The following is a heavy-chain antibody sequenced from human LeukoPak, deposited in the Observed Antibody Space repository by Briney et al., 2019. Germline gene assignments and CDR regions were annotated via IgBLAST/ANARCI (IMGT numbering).Heavy chain of an antibody. CDR1: GGSISSSSYY. Sequence: SETLSLTCTVSGGSISSSSYYWGWIRQPPGKGLEWIGSIYYSGSTYYNPSLKSRVTISVDTSKNQFSLKLSSVTAADTAVYYCARDSRYSSSWYRGPALDYWGQGTLVTVSS. J-gene: IGHJ4*02. V-gene: IGHV4-39*07. D-gene: IGHD6-13*01. CDR2: IYYSGST. CDR3: ARDSRYSSSWYRGPALDY.